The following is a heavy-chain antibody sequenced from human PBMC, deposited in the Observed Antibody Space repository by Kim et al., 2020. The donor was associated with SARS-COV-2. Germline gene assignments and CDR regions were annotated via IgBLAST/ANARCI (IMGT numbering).Heavy chain of an antibody. CDR2: ISYDGSNK. V-gene: IGHV3-30*04. CDR3: ARDRGQWLVLNWYFDL. CDR1: GFTFSSYA. Sequence: GGSLRLSCAASGFTFSSYAMHWVRQAPGKGLEWVAVISYDGSNKYYADSVKGRFTISRDNSKNTLYLQMNSLRAEDTAVYYCARDRGQWLVLNWYFDLWG. J-gene: IGHJ2*01. D-gene: IGHD6-19*01.